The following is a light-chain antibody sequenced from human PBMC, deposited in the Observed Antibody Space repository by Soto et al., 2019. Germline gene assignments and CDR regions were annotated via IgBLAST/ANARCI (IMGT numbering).Light chain of an antibody. J-gene: IGKJ5*01. CDR3: QQLNDYPVT. V-gene: IGKV1-9*01. Sequence: IQLTQSPSSLSASVGDSVTITCRASQGINSFLAWYQRRPGKAPKLLIYAASTLQSGVPSRFSGSGSGTDFTLTISSLQPEDFATYYGQQLNDYPVTFGQGTRLEI. CDR1: QGINSF. CDR2: AAS.